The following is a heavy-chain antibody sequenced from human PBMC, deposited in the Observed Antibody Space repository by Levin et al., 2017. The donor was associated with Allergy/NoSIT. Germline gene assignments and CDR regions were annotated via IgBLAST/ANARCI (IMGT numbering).Heavy chain of an antibody. CDR2: ISYGGSSD. D-gene: IGHD2-15*01. Sequence: GESLKISCAASGFTFRSYGMHWVRQAPGKGLEWVTSISYGGSSDYYADSVKGRFSISRDNSENTLYLQMSSLRPEDTAVYYCATDRCSGGACSPDYWGQGTLVPVSS. CDR1: GFTFRSYG. CDR3: ATDRCSGGACSPDY. V-gene: IGHV3-30*03. J-gene: IGHJ4*02.